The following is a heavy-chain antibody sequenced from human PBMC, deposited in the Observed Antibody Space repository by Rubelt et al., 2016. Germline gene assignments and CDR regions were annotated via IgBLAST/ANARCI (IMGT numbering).Heavy chain of an antibody. D-gene: IGHD6-13*01. CDR2: INHSGST. Sequence: QVQLQQWGAGLLKPSETLSLTCAVYGGSFSGYYWSWIRQPPGKGLEWIGEINHSGSTNYNPSLKSRVTISVDTSKNQCSLKLSSVTAADTAVYYCAGGRRGSSSWLGRDYYGMDVWGQGTTVTVSS. CDR1: GGSFSGYY. CDR3: AGGRRGSSSWLGRDYYGMDV. V-gene: IGHV4-34*01. J-gene: IGHJ6*02.